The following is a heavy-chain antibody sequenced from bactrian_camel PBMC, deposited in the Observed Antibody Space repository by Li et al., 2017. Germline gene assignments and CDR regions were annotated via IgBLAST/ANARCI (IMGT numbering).Heavy chain of an antibody. Sequence: HVQLVESGGGSVQAGGSLTLACAASGYNFTRGCMSWFRQAPGKEREGVASFADITTYYADSVKGRFTVSRDNAKNTVYLQMNNLKTEDTAVYYCATGRVYSDYWGQGTQVTVS. CDR1: GYNFTRGC. J-gene: IGHJ4*01. D-gene: IGHD4*01. V-gene: IGHV3-2*01. CDR3: ATGRVYSDY. CDR2: SFADITT.